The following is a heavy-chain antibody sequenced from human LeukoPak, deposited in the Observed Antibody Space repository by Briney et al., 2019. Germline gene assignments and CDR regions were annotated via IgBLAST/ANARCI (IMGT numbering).Heavy chain of an antibody. Sequence: PGRPLRLSCGASGFTFSSYGMHGVRQAPAKGLEGVAVIWYDGSNKYYADSVKGRFTISRDNSKNTVYLQMKSLRAEDTAVYYCAKDSYHDSSGGFDYWGQGTLVTVSS. D-gene: IGHD3-22*01. CDR1: GFTFSSYG. V-gene: IGHV3-33*06. J-gene: IGHJ4*02. CDR3: AKDSYHDSSGGFDY. CDR2: IWYDGSNK.